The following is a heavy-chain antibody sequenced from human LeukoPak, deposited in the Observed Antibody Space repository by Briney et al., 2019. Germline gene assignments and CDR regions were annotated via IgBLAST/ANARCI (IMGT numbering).Heavy chain of an antibody. D-gene: IGHD3-10*01. J-gene: IGHJ6*02. CDR2: ISYDGSNK. CDR1: GFTCSPYG. CDR3: AKETRFGAKPDYGMDV. V-gene: IGHV3-30*18. Sequence: GGFLRLYCAVSGFTCSPYGMHWVGQAPGKWLDWVAVISYDGSNKYYADSVKGRFTISRDNSKNTLYLQMNSLRAEDTAIYYCAKETRFGAKPDYGMDVWGQGTTVTVSS.